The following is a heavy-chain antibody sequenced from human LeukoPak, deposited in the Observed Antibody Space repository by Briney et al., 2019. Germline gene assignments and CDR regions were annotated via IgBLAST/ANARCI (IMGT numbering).Heavy chain of an antibody. J-gene: IGHJ4*02. CDR1: GFTFSSYG. CDR2: ISYDGSNK. V-gene: IGHV3-30*19. CDR3: ARVWVRTETGRGDY. D-gene: IGHD1-14*01. Sequence: QPGGSLRLSCAASGFTFSSYGMHWVRQAPGKGLEWVAVISYDGSNKYYADSVKGRFTISRDNSKNTLYLQMNSLRAEDTAVYYCARVWVRTETGRGDYWGQGTLVTVSS.